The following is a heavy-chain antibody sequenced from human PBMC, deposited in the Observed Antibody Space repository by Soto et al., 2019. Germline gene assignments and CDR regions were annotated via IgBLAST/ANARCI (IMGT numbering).Heavy chain of an antibody. J-gene: IGHJ6*02. CDR3: ARGVETFGGVLAVFRYYGMDD. Sequence: ASVKVACKASGYTFTCYAMHWVRQAPGQRLEWMGWINAGNGNTKYSQKFQGRVTITRDTSASTAYMELSSLRSEDTAVYFCARGVETFGGVLAVFRYYGMDDWG. V-gene: IGHV1-3*01. CDR2: INAGNGNT. D-gene: IGHD3-16*01. CDR1: GYTFTCYA.